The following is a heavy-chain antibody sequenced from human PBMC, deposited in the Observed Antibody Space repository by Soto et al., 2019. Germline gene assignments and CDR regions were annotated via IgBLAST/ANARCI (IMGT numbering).Heavy chain of an antibody. CDR2: INSDGSST. CDR1: GFTFSSYW. J-gene: IGHJ6*02. Sequence: LRLSCAASGFTFSSYWMHWVRQAPGKGLVWVSRINSDGSSTSYADSVKGRFTISRDNAKNTLYLQMNSLRAEDTAVYYCAKGSNPYYDFWSGYDGMDVWGQGTTVTVSS. D-gene: IGHD3-3*01. CDR3: AKGSNPYYDFWSGYDGMDV. V-gene: IGHV3-74*01.